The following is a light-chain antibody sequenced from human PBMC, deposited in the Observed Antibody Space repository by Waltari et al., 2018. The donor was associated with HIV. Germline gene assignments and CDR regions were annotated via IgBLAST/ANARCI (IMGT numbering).Light chain of an antibody. CDR1: TSNIGNTKY. J-gene: IGLJ3*02. Sequence: QSALTQPRSVSGSPGQSVTIPCTGSTSNIGNTKYVSWYQPNPGQVPKLIIYDGTKRPSGVPDRISGSKSGNTASLTISGLQAEDEADYYCCSFAGPYSWVFGEGTKLTVL. V-gene: IGLV2-11*01. CDR3: CSFAGPYSWV. CDR2: DGT.